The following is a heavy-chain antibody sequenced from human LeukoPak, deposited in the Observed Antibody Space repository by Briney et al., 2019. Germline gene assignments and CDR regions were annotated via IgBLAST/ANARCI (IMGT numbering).Heavy chain of an antibody. CDR2: IGGGGRTT. V-gene: IGHV3-23*01. CDR3: AKVRGAAGTNYYYGMDV. J-gene: IGHJ6*02. Sequence: GGSLRLSCTVSGFTFGDYAINWVRQAPGKGLEWVSAIGGGGRTTYYADSVKARFTLSRDNSKNTLYLQMNSLRADDTAVYYCAKVRGAAGTNYYYGMDVWGQGTTVTVSS. CDR1: GFTFGDYA. D-gene: IGHD6-13*01.